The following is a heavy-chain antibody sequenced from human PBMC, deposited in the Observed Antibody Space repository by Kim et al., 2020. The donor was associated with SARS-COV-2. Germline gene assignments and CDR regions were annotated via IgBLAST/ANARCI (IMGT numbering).Heavy chain of an antibody. J-gene: IGHJ4*02. Sequence: YADSVKGRFTISRDNSKNTLYLQMNSLRAEDTAVYYCAKGGAAAVFYFDYWGQGTLVTVSS. CDR3: AKGGAAAVFYFDY. D-gene: IGHD6-13*01. V-gene: IGHV3-23*01.